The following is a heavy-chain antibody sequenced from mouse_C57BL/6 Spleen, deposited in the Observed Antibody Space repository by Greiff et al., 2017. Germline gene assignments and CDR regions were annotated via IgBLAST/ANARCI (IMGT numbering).Heavy chain of an antibody. D-gene: IGHD2-1*01. CDR2: ISYDGSN. J-gene: IGHJ2*01. V-gene: IGHV3-6*01. Sequence: EVKLLESGPGLVKPSQSLSLTCSVTGYSITRGYYWNWIRQFPGNKLEWMGYISYDGSNNYNPSLKNRISITRDTSKNQFFLKLNSVTTEDTATYYCASGNYDYWGQGTTLTVSS. CDR1: GYSITRGYY. CDR3: ASGNYDY.